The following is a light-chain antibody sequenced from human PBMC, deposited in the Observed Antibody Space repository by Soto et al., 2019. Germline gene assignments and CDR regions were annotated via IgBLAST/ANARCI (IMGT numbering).Light chain of an antibody. Sequence: EIVLTQSPGTLSVSPGERATLSCRASQSVSSSYLAWFQQEPGQAPRLLIYGASSRATGIPDRFSGSGSGTDFTLTITRLEPEDFAVYYCQQYGSSPYTFGQGTKLEIK. CDR2: GAS. J-gene: IGKJ2*01. V-gene: IGKV3-20*01. CDR3: QQYGSSPYT. CDR1: QSVSSSY.